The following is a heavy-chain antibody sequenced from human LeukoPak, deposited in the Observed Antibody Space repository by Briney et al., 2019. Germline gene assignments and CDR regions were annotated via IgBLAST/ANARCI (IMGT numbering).Heavy chain of an antibody. CDR3: ASPPTYCGGGCSYFDY. CDR2: ISAYNGNT. CDR1: GHRFTSYA. J-gene: IGHJ4*02. Sequence: ASVKVSCKASGHRFTSYAISWVRQAPGQGLEWMGWISAYNGNTNYAQKLQGRVTMTTDTSTSTAYMELRSLRSDDTAVYYCASPPTYCGGGCSYFDYWGQGTLVTVSS. D-gene: IGHD2-21*02. V-gene: IGHV1-18*01.